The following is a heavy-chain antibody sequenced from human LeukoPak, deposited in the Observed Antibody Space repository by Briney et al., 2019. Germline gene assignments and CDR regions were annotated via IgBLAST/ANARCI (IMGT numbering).Heavy chain of an antibody. Sequence: SETLSLTCAVYGGSFSGYYWSWIRQPPGKGLEWIGEINHSGSTNYNPSLKSRVTISVDTSKNQFSPKLSSVTAADTAVYYCARVSSTNWFDPWGQGTLVTVSS. CDR1: GGSFSGYY. D-gene: IGHD2-2*01. V-gene: IGHV4-34*01. J-gene: IGHJ5*02. CDR3: ARVSSTNWFDP. CDR2: INHSGST.